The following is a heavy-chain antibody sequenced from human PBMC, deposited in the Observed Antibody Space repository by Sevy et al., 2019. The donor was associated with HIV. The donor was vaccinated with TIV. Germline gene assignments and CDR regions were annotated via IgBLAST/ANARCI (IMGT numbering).Heavy chain of an antibody. V-gene: IGHV7-4-1*02. J-gene: IGHJ6*02. D-gene: IGHD6-25*01. CDR3: ARIAATPKPHSYGMGV. CDR2: INTNTGNP. Sequence: ASVKVSCKASGYTFTSYAMNWVRQAPGQGLEWMGWINTNTGNPTYAQGFTGRFVFSLDTSVSTAYLQISSLKAEDTAVYYCARIAATPKPHSYGMGVWGQGTTVTVSS. CDR1: GYTFTSYA.